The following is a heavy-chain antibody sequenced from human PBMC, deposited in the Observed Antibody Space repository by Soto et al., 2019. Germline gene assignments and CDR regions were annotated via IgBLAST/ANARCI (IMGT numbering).Heavy chain of an antibody. Sequence: QVQLQQWGAGLLKPSETLSLTCAVYGGSFSGYYWSWIRQPPGKGLEWIGEINHSGSTNYNPSLKSRVTISVDTSKNQFSLKLSSVTAADTAVYYCARGRVIKNYYYDYYYMDVWGKGTTVTVSS. V-gene: IGHV4-34*01. CDR1: GGSFSGYY. D-gene: IGHD1-7*01. CDR2: INHSGST. CDR3: ARGRVIKNYYYDYYYMDV. J-gene: IGHJ6*03.